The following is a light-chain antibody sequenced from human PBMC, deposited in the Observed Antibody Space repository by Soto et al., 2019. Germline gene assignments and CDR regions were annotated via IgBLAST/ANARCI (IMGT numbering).Light chain of an antibody. V-gene: IGKV3-15*01. J-gene: IGKJ4*01. Sequence: EIVMTQSPATLSVSPGETATLCCRASQSVTYNLACYQQKPGQGPRLLIYGAFTRATEIPARFSVSGSGTEFTLTISSLQSEDFAVYYCQQYKNWPPLTFGGGTKAEIK. CDR3: QQYKNWPPLT. CDR2: GAF. CDR1: QSVTYN.